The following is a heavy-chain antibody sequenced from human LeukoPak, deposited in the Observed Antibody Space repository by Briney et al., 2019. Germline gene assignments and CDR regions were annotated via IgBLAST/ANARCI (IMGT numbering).Heavy chain of an antibody. D-gene: IGHD2-15*01. J-gene: IGHJ4*02. V-gene: IGHV3-30*04. CDR2: ISYDGSNK. Sequence: GGSLRLSCAASGFTFSSYAMHWVRQAPGKGLEWVAVISYDGSNKYYADSVKGRFTISRDNSKNTLYLQMNSLRAEDTAVYYCASDRRYCSGSSCYSGSFDYWGQGTLVTVSS. CDR1: GFTFSSYA. CDR3: ASDRRYCSGSSCYSGSFDY.